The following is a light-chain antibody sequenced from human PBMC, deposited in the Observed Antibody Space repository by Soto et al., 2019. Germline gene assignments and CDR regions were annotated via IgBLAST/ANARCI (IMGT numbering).Light chain of an antibody. CDR3: AAWDDSLHGVV. CDR2: SNS. Sequence: QSVLTQPPSASGTPGQRVTIFCSGSSSNIGSNVVNWYQQLPGTAPKLLIYSNSLRPSGVPDRFSGSKSGTSASLAFSGLQSEDEADYYCAAWDDSLHGVVFGGGTQLTVL. V-gene: IGLV1-44*01. J-gene: IGLJ2*01. CDR1: SSNIGSNV.